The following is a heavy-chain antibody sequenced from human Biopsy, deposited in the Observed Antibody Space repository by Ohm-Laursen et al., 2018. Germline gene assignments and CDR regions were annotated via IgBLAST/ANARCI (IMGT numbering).Heavy chain of an antibody. CDR1: GFRFSLYS. J-gene: IGHJ6*02. CDR2: IKNSENYT. CDR3: ATDFGYCGNNVCSSDFYYGMDV. V-gene: IGHV3-21*01. Sequence: GSLRLSCAASGFRFSLYSMNWVRQAPGKGLEWVSSIKNSENYTYYADSVKGRFIIPRDNAKNSLYLQMNGLRVEDTAVYYCATDFGYCGNNVCSSDFYYGMDVWGQGTTVTVSS. D-gene: IGHD5/OR15-5a*01.